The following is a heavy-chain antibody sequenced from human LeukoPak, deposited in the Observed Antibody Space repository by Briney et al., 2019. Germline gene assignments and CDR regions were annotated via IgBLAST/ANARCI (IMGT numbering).Heavy chain of an antibody. J-gene: IGHJ4*02. V-gene: IGHV3-48*04. CDR2: ISSSGSTI. CDR3: ARHSSGWYRAPFDY. D-gene: IGHD6-19*01. CDR1: GFTFSSYS. Sequence: HPGGSLRLSCAASGFTFSSYSMNWVRQAPGKGLEWVSYISSSGSTIYYADSVKGRFTISRDNAKNSLYLQMNSLRAEDTAVYYCARHSSGWYRAPFDYWGQGTLVTVSS.